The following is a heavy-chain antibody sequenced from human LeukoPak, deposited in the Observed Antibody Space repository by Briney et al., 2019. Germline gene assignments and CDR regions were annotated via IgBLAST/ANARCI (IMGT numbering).Heavy chain of an antibody. CDR1: GFTFSSYG. Sequence: PGGSLRLSCAASGFTFSSYGMHWVRQAPGKGLEWVAVISYDGSNKYYADSVKGRFTISRDNSKNTLYLQMNSLRAEDTAVYYCAKVITMIVVLRVDYWGQGTLVTVSS. CDR3: AKVITMIVVLRVDY. D-gene: IGHD3-22*01. J-gene: IGHJ4*02. V-gene: IGHV3-30*18. CDR2: ISYDGSNK.